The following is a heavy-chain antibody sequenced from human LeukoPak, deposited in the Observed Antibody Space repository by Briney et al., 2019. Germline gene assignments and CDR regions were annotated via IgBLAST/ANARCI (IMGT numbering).Heavy chain of an antibody. V-gene: IGHV3-11*04. CDR1: GFTFSDYY. J-gene: IGHJ4*02. Sequence: GGSLRLSCAASGFTFSDYYMSWIRQAPGKGLEWVSYISSSGSTIYYADSVKGRFTISRDNAKNSLYLQMNSLRAEDTAVYYCARVKDYYDSSGYWMYYFDYWGQGTLVTVSS. CDR3: ARVKDYYDSSGYWMYYFDY. CDR2: ISSSGSTI. D-gene: IGHD3-22*01.